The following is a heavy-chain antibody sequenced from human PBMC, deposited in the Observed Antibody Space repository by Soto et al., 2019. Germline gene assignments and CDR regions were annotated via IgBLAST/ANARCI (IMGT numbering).Heavy chain of an antibody. Sequence: SPTLSLTCAISGDSVSSDSAAWNWIRQSPSRGLEWLGRTYYRSKWYNDYAVSVNGRITINPDTSKNHFSLQLNSVTPEDTAVYYCVRSRVFIAVAGMATYYYYYGMDVWGQGTTVTVS. CDR2: TYYRSKWYN. J-gene: IGHJ6*02. CDR3: VRSRVFIAVAGMATYYYYYGMDV. D-gene: IGHD6-19*01. CDR1: GDSVSSDSAA. V-gene: IGHV6-1*01.